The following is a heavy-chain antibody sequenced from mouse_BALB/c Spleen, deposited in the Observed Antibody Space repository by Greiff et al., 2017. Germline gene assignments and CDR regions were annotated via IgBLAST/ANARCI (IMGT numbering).Heavy chain of an antibody. CDR2: IYPGSGNT. V-gene: IGHV1-77*01. CDR1: GYTFTDYY. Sequence: QVQLQQSGAELARPGASVKLSCKASGYTFTDYYINWVKQRTGQGLEWIGEIYPGSGNTYYNEKFKGKATLTADKSSSTAYMQLSSLTSEDSAVYFCARWELGYVPDYWGQGTTLTVSS. D-gene: IGHD1-2*01. J-gene: IGHJ2*01. CDR3: ARWELGYVPDY.